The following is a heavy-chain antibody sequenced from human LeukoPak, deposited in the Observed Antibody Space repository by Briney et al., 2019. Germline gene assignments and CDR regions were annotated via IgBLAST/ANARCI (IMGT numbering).Heavy chain of an antibody. J-gene: IGHJ1*01. V-gene: IGHV1-2*02. CDR2: INPNTGGT. CDR1: GYTFTGYF. D-gene: IGHD4-17*01. Sequence: GASVKVSCKASGYTFTGYFVHWVRQAPGQGLQWMGWINPNTGGTNYAQKFQGRVTMTRDTSISTVYMELSRLRSDDTAVYYCARPFLTTVTGRDLQHWGQGTLVTVSS. CDR3: ARPFLTTVTGRDLQH.